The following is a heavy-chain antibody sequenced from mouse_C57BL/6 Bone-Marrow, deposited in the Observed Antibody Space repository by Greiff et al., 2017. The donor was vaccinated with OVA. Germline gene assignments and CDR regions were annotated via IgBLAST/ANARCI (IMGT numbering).Heavy chain of an antibody. J-gene: IGHJ3*01. CDR2: ISSGGDYI. V-gene: IGHV5-9-1*02. CDR3: TRDRKGSSGYWFAY. CDR1: GFTFSSYA. D-gene: IGHD3-2*02. Sequence: EVKLMESGEGLVKPGGSLKLSCAASGFTFSSYAMSWVRQTPEKRLEWVAYISSGGDYIYYADTVKGRFTISRDNARNTLYLQMSSLKSEDTAMYYCTRDRKGSSGYWFAYWGQGTLVTVSA.